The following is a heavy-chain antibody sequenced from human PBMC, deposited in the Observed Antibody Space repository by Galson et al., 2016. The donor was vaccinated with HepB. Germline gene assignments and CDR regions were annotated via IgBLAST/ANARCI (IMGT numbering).Heavy chain of an antibody. J-gene: IGHJ6*02. D-gene: IGHD4-17*01. CDR2: INSDGSST. V-gene: IGHV3-74*01. CDR3: VREDYGDDPVYYYYYGMDV. CDR1: GFPFSRYW. Sequence: SLRLSCAVSGFPFSRYWMHWVRQAPGKGLVWVPRINSDGSSTIYADSVRGRFTISRDNAKNTLYLQMNSLRAEDTALYYCVREDYGDDPVYYYYYGMDVWGQGTTVSVSS.